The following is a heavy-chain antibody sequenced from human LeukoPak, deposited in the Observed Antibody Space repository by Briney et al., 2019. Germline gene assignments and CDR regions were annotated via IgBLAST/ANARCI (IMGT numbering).Heavy chain of an antibody. CDR1: GFTVSSNY. V-gene: IGHV3-66*01. J-gene: IGHJ4*02. CDR2: IYSGGTT. Sequence: GGSLRLSCAASGFTVSSNYMSWVRQAPGKGLEWGSVIYSGGTTYYADSVKGRFTISRDNSKNTLYLQMNRLRAEDTAVYYCARVVRVPVACFDYWGQGTLVTVSS. D-gene: IGHD2-2*01. CDR3: ARVVRVPVACFDY.